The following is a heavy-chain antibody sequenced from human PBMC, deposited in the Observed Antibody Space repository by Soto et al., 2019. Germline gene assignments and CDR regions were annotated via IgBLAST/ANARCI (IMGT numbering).Heavy chain of an antibody. D-gene: IGHD2-2*01. J-gene: IGHJ5*02. V-gene: IGHV3-23*01. CDR3: AKVPGYCSSTSCYLWFDP. Sequence: EVQLLESGGGLVQPGGSLRLSCAASGFTFNNYAMSWVRQAPGKGLEWVSTISGSSGSTYYADSVKGRLTISRDNSKNTLYLQMNSLRAEDTALYYCAKVPGYCSSTSCYLWFDPWGQGTLVTVSS. CDR1: GFTFNNYA. CDR2: ISGSSGST.